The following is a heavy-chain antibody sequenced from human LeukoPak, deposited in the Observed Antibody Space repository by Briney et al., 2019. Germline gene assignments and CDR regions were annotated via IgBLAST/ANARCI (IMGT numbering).Heavy chain of an antibody. CDR1: GFTVSSNY. V-gene: IGHV3-66*01. D-gene: IGHD4-17*01. CDR3: ARDFPFWHGYGDGRGDY. J-gene: IGHJ4*02. CDR2: IYSGGST. Sequence: SGGFLRLSCAASGFTVSSNYMSWVRQAPGKGLEWVSVIYSGGSTYYAASVKGRFTISRDNSKNTLYLQMNSLRAEDTAVYYCARDFPFWHGYGDGRGDYWGQGTLVTVSS.